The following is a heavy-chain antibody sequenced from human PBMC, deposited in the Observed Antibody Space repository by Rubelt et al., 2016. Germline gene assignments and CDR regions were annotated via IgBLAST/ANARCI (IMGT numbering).Heavy chain of an antibody. Sequence: EVKLVQSGAEVKKPGESLRIPCKGSGYSFTSYWIGWVRQMAGKGLEWFGIIYPGDSATSYSPSFQGEDTSSAGKSISTAYLQWSSLKSSVTAMYYCASEGGYWGQGTLVTVSS. J-gene: IGHJ4*02. CDR3: ASEGGY. CDR1: GYSFTSYW. D-gene: IGHD2-15*01. V-gene: IGHV5-51*01. CDR2: IYPGDSAT.